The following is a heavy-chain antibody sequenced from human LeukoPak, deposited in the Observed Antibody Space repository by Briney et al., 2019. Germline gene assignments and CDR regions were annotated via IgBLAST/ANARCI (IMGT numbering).Heavy chain of an antibody. Sequence: QPGGSLRLSCAASGFTFNSYWMSWVRQAPGKGLEWVANIKEDGSEKYYVDTVRGRFTISRDNAQNSLYLQMNSLRAEDTAIYYCARDGRQWLVTRSFDYWGQGTLVTVSS. CDR3: ARDGRQWLVTRSFDY. CDR1: GFTFNSYW. J-gene: IGHJ4*02. V-gene: IGHV3-7*01. D-gene: IGHD6-19*01. CDR2: IKEDGSEK.